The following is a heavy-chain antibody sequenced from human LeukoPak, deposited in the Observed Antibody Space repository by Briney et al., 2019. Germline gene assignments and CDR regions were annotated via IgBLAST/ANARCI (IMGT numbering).Heavy chain of an antibody. V-gene: IGHV4-34*01. Sequence: SETLSLTCALYGGSFSVYYWSGIRQPPGKGLEWIREINHSGSTNNTPSPKTRITISVDTTTNHFSMKPSYVNAADTAVYYCARGDLIQLCLLSGGNWFDPWGQGTLVTVSS. J-gene: IGHJ5*02. D-gene: IGHD5-18*01. CDR1: GGSFSVYY. CDR3: ARGDLIQLCLLSGGNWFDP. CDR2: INHSGST.